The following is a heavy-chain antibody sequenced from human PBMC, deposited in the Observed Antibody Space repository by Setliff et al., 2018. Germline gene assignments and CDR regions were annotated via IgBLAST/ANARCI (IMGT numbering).Heavy chain of an antibody. CDR2: ITDTGRT. V-gene: IGHV4-34*01. D-gene: IGHD1-26*01. J-gene: IGHJ1*01. CDR1: GGPLSGFS. Sequence: PSETLSLTCTVYGGPLSGFSWNWIRQSPGGGLEWIGEITDTGRTKYIPSLKSRVTISIHMSWNQFSLRLSSLTAADTAVYYCASRNSDGGPEYFQHWGQGALVTVSS. CDR3: ASRNSDGGPEYFQH.